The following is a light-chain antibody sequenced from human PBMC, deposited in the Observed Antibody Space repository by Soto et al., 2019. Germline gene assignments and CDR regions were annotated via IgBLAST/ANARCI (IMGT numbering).Light chain of an antibody. CDR2: GAS. J-gene: IGKJ1*01. CDR1: QSVTSNY. Sequence: EIVLTQSPGTLSLSPGERATLSCRASQSVTSNYLAWYQQKPGQAPRLLIFGASIRDTGIPDRFSGSGSGTDFTLTISRLEPEDFAVYYCQQYGSSPGTFGHGTKVDNK. CDR3: QQYGSSPGT. V-gene: IGKV3-20*01.